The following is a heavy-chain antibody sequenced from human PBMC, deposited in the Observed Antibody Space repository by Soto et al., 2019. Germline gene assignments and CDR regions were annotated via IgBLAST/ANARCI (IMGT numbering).Heavy chain of an antibody. CDR3: ARATGLGATPRGGYYFDY. CDR2: INPSGGST. Sequence: VSVKVSCKASGYTFTSYGISWVRQAPGQGLEWMGIINPSGGSTSYAQKFQGRVTITRDTSTSTVYMELRSLRSDDTAVYYCARATGLGATPRGGYYFDYWGQGTLVTVSS. D-gene: IGHD1-26*01. J-gene: IGHJ4*02. CDR1: GYTFTSYG. V-gene: IGHV1-46*01.